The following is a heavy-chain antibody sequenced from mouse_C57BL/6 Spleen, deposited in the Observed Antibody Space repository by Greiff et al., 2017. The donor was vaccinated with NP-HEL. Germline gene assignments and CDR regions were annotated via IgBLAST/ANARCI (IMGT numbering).Heavy chain of an antibody. CDR3: ARSPLITTVVGAMDY. J-gene: IGHJ4*01. CDR2: INPNNGGT. Sequence: EVQLVESGPELVKPGASVKISCKASGYTFTDYYMNWVKQSHGKSLEWIGDINPNNGGTSYNQKFKGKATLTVDKSSSTAYMELRSLTSEDSAVYYCARSPLITTVVGAMDYWGQGTSVTVSS. D-gene: IGHD1-1*01. V-gene: IGHV1-26*01. CDR1: GYTFTDYY.